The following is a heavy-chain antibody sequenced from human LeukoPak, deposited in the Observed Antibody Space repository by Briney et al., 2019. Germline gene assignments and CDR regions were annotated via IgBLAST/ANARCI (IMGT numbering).Heavy chain of an antibody. CDR1: GFTFNSYS. Sequence: PGGSLRLSCAASGFTFNSYSMNWVRQAPGKGLEWVSYISSSSSTIYYADSVKGRFTISRDNAKNSLYLQMNSLRDEDTAVYYCARVRWLVLGGDFGYWGQGTLVTVSS. CDR3: ARVRWLVLGGDFGY. J-gene: IGHJ4*02. CDR2: ISSSSSTI. V-gene: IGHV3-48*02. D-gene: IGHD6-19*01.